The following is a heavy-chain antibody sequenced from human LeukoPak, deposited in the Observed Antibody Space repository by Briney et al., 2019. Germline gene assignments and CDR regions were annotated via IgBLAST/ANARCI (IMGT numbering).Heavy chain of an antibody. J-gene: IGHJ6*02. V-gene: IGHV4-34*01. D-gene: IGHD6-25*01. Sequence: SETLSLTCAVYGGSFSGYYWSWIRQPPGKGLEWIGEINHSGSTNYNPSLKSRVTISVDTSKNQFSLKLSSVTAADTAVYYCARVPSRLNLYYYYYGMDVWGQGTTVTVSS. CDR2: INHSGST. CDR1: GGSFSGYY. CDR3: ARVPSRLNLYYYYYGMDV.